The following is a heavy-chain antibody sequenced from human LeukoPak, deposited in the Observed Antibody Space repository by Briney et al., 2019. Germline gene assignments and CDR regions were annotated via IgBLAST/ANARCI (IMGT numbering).Heavy chain of an antibody. Sequence: GGSLRLSCAASGFTFSSYGMYWVRQAPGKGLEWVAVIRYDGSNKYYADSVKGRFTISRDNSKNTLYLQMNSLRAEDTAVYYCARDVSSGYSYFDYWGQGTLVTVSS. CDR3: ARDVSSGYSYFDY. CDR1: GFTFSSYG. J-gene: IGHJ4*02. CDR2: IRYDGSNK. V-gene: IGHV3-33*01. D-gene: IGHD6-19*01.